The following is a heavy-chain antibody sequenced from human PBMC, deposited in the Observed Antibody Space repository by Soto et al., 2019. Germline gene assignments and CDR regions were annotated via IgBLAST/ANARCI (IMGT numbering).Heavy chain of an antibody. CDR1: SGSISSSNW. CDR3: ASHYDILTGYAFDI. V-gene: IGHV4-4*02. D-gene: IGHD3-9*01. CDR2: IYHSGST. Sequence: SETLSLTCAVSSGSISSSNWWSWVRQPPGKGLEWIGEIYHSGSTNYNPSLKSGVTISVDKSKNQFSLKLSSVTAADTAVYYCASHYDILTGYAFDIWGQGTMVTVSS. J-gene: IGHJ3*02.